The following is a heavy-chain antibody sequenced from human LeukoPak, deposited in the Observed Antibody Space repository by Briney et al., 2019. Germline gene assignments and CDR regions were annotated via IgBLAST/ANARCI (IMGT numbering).Heavy chain of an antibody. J-gene: IGHJ6*03. CDR1: GGAFSGYY. Sequence: SETLSLTCAVYGGAFSGYYWSWIRQPPGKGLEWIGEINHSGSTNYNPSLKSRVTISVDTSKKQFSLKLSSVTAADTAVYYCARGKAYYYYMDVWGKGTTVTVSS. CDR3: ARGKAYYYYMDV. CDR2: INHSGST. V-gene: IGHV4-34*01.